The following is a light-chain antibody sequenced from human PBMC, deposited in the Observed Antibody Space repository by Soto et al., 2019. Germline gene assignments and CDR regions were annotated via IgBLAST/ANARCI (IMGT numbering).Light chain of an antibody. J-gene: IGKJ3*01. V-gene: IGKV3-11*01. CDR2: DAS. Sequence: EIVLTQSPATLSLSPGERATLSCRASQRVSSYLAWYQQKPGQAPRLLIYDASNRATGIPARFSGSGSGTDFTLTISSLEREDFAVYYCQQRSNWPPFGPGTKVDIK. CDR3: QQRSNWPP. CDR1: QRVSSY.